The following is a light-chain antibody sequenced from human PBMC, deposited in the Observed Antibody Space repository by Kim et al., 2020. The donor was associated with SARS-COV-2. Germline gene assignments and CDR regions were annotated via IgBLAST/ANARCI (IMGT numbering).Light chain of an antibody. V-gene: IGLV1-40*01. Sequence: VTISGPGSSSDIGADFEVNWYQQRPGAAPKLLFYGNTNRPSGVPDRFSGSKSGISASLAIAGLQAEDAADYYCQSYDNSLSGFYVFGTGTKVHRP. J-gene: IGLJ1*01. CDR3: QSYDNSLSGFYV. CDR2: GNT. CDR1: SSDIGADFE.